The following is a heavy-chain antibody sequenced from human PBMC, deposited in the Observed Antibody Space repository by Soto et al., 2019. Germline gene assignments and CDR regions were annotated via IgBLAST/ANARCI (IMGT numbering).Heavy chain of an antibody. CDR1: GYTFTSYG. J-gene: IGHJ3*02. Sequence: QVQLVQSGAEVKKPGASVKVSCKASGYTFTSYGISWVRQAPGQGLEWMGWISAYNGNTNYAQKLQGRVTMTTDTSTSTAYMELRSLRSDDTAVYYCARDLYYYGSGSYFAFDIWGHGTMVTVSP. D-gene: IGHD3-10*01. V-gene: IGHV1-18*01. CDR3: ARDLYYYGSGSYFAFDI. CDR2: ISAYNGNT.